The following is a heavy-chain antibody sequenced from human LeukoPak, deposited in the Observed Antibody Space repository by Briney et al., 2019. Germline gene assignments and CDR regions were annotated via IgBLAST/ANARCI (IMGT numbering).Heavy chain of an antibody. V-gene: IGHV5-51*01. D-gene: IGHD2-15*01. CDR2: IYPSDSET. CDR1: GYSFTSNW. Sequence: GESLKISCKVSGYSFTSNWIGWVRQMPGKGLEWMGIIYPSDSETVYSPSFQGQVTISADKSISTAYLSWSTLKASDTAIYYCARPLYCSEFTCFSFDPWGQGTLVTVSS. CDR3: ARPLYCSEFTCFSFDP. J-gene: IGHJ5*02.